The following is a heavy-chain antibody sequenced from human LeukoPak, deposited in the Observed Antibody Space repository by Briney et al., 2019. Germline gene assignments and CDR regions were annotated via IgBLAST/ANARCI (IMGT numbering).Heavy chain of an antibody. Sequence: GGSLILSCAASGFTFSSYGMHWVRQAPGKGLEWVAVISYDGSNKYYADSVKGRFTISRDNSKNTLYLQMNSLRAEDTAVYYCAKENISSPYYFDYWGQGTLVTVSS. CDR2: ISYDGSNK. D-gene: IGHD2/OR15-2a*01. CDR3: AKENISSPYYFDY. J-gene: IGHJ4*02. V-gene: IGHV3-30*18. CDR1: GFTFSSYG.